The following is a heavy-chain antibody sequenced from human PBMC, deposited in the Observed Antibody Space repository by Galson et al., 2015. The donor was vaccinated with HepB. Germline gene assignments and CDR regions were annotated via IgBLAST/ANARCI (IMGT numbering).Heavy chain of an antibody. J-gene: IGHJ3*02. D-gene: IGHD2-2*01. CDR2: IYSGGST. CDR1: GFTVSSNY. V-gene: IGHV3-66*02. CDR3: ARVRYCSSTSCYLGAFDI. Sequence: SLRLSCAASGFTVSSNYMSWVRQAPGKGLEWVSVIYSGGSTYYADSVKGRFTISRDNSKNTLYLQMNSLRAEDTAVYYCARVRYCSSTSCYLGAFDIWGQGTMVTVSS.